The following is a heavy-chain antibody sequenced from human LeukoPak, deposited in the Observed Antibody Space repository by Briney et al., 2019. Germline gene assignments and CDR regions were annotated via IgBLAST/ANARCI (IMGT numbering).Heavy chain of an antibody. CDR2: IKSKTDGGTT. Sequence: PGGSLRLSCVASGFTFTNAWMNWVRQAPGKGLEWVGRIKSKTDGGTTDYVAPVKGRFTISRDDSKHTLYLQLNSPKTEDTAVYYCTTGNWGSFSFWGQGTLVTVSS. D-gene: IGHD7-27*01. J-gene: IGHJ4*02. CDR1: GFTFTNAW. CDR3: TTGNWGSFSF. V-gene: IGHV3-15*01.